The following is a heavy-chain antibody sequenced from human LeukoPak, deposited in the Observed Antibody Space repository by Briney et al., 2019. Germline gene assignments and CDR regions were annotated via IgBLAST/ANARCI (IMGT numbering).Heavy chain of an antibody. J-gene: IGHJ4*02. CDR2: ISAYNGNT. D-gene: IGHD2-21*01. CDR1: GYTSTSYG. Sequence: ASVKVSCKASGYTSTSYGISWVRQAPGQGLEWMGWISAYNGNTNYAQKLQGRVTMTTDTSTSTAYMELRSLRSDDTAVYYCARDFRAAYCGGDCSDYWGQGTLVTASS. V-gene: IGHV1-18*01. CDR3: ARDFRAAYCGGDCSDY.